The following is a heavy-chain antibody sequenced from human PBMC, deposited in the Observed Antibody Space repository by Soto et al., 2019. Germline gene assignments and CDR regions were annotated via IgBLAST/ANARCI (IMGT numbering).Heavy chain of an antibody. Sequence: VASVKVSCKASGGTFSSYAISWVRQPPGQGIEWMGGIIPIFGTANYAQKFQGRVTITADKSTSTAYMELSSLRSADTAVYYCATWGDSYAHYGMDFWGQGTRVTFSS. CDR3: ATWGDSYAHYGMDF. V-gene: IGHV1-69*06. CDR1: GGTFSSYA. D-gene: IGHD5-18*01. CDR2: IIPIFGTA. J-gene: IGHJ6*02.